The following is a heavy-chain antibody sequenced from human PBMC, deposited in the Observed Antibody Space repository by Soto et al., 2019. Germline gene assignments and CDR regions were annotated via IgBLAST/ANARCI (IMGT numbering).Heavy chain of an antibody. D-gene: IGHD3-22*01. Sequence: SETLSLTCTVSGGSVSSGRYFWSWIRQPPGKGLEWIGYIHYTGITNYNPSLTSRVTISVDTSKAQVSLKLTSMTAADTAVYYCARGRYYHDSSGYSHNDAFDIWGQGTMVTVSS. J-gene: IGHJ3*02. CDR2: IHYTGIT. CDR1: GGSVSSGRYF. CDR3: ARGRYYHDSSGYSHNDAFDI. V-gene: IGHV4-61*01.